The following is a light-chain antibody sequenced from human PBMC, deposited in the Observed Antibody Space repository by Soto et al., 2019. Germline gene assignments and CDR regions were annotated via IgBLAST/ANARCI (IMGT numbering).Light chain of an antibody. Sequence: VLTQSPATLSLSPGERATLSCRASQSVSTYLAWYQQKPGQAPRLLIYDASNRATGIPARFSGSGAGTDFTLTISSLEPEDSAVYYCQQRSNWPPITFGQGTRLEIK. V-gene: IGKV3-11*01. J-gene: IGKJ5*01. CDR3: QQRSNWPPIT. CDR2: DAS. CDR1: QSVSTY.